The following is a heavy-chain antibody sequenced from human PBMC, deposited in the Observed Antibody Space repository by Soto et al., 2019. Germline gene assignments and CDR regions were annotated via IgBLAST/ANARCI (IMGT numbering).Heavy chain of an antibody. CDR1: GGSISSYY. V-gene: IGHV4-59*01. CDR3: ARTEVAGTYFDY. CDR2: IYYSGST. D-gene: IGHD6-19*01. J-gene: IGHJ4*02. Sequence: PSETLSLTCTVSGGSISSYYWSWIRQPPGKGLEWIGYIYYSGSTNYNPSLKSRVTISVDTSKNQFSLKLSSVTAADTAVYYCARTEVAGTYFDYWGQGTPVTVS.